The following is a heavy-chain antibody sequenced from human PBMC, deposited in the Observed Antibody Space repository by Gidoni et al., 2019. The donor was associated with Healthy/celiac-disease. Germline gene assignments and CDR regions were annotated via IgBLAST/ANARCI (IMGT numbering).Heavy chain of an antibody. CDR2: INTNTGNP. CDR3: ARDLAAAGTGVFGFQH. Sequence: VQREQSGFELKKPGASVKVSCKASGYTFTRHAMNWVRQAPGQGLEWMGWINTNTGNPTYAQGFTGRFVFSLATSVSTAYLQISSLKAEDTAVYYCARDLAAAGTGVFGFQHWGQGTLVTVSS. CDR1: GYTFTRHA. V-gene: IGHV7-4-1*02. J-gene: IGHJ1*01. D-gene: IGHD6-13*01.